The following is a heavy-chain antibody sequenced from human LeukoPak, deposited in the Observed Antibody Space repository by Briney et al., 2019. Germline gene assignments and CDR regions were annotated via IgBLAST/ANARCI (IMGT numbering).Heavy chain of an antibody. V-gene: IGHV4-34*01. CDR3: ARGANWYGDYYFDY. CDR2: INHSGST. CDR1: GGSFSGYY. D-gene: IGHD4-17*01. Sequence: SETLSLTCAVYGGSFSGYYWSWIRQPPGKGLEWIGEINHSGSTNYNPSLKSRVTISVDTSKNQFSLKLSSVTAADTAVYYCARGANWYGDYYFDYWGQGTLVTVSS. J-gene: IGHJ4*02.